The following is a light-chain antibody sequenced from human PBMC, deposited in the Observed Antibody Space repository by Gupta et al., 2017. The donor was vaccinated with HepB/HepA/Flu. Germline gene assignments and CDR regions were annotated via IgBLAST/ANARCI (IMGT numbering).Light chain of an antibody. CDR2: NVF. V-gene: IGLV2-14*01. J-gene: IGLJ2*01. CDR3: SSYTFTSTLVV. Sequence: QSALAQPASVSGSPGQSITISCTGTNSDYVSWYQQYPGIAPKLLLYNVFDRPSGVSHRFSGSKSGNTASLTISGLQAEDEANYYCSSYTFTSTLVVFGGGTKLTVL. CDR1: NSDY.